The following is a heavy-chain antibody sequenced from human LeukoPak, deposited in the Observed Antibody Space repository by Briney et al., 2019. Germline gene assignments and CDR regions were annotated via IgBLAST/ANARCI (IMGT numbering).Heavy chain of an antibody. Sequence: GGTLRLSCAASGFTFGTYDMSWVRQAPGKGLEWVSGISGSGSSTYSADSVKGRFTISRDNSKNTLYLQMNSLRAEDTAVYYCAKDLSDGGLPDAFDIWGQGTMVTVSS. CDR2: ISGSGSST. D-gene: IGHD3-16*01. CDR3: AKDLSDGGLPDAFDI. CDR1: GFTFGTYD. V-gene: IGHV3-23*01. J-gene: IGHJ3*02.